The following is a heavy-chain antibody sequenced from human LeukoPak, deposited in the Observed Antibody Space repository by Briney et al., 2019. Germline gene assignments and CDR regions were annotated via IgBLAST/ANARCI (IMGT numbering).Heavy chain of an antibody. CDR1: GGTFISYA. J-gene: IGHJ6*02. CDR3: ARGFMRSGYYFYYYYGMDV. Sequence: GASVKVSCKASGGTFISYAISWVRQAPGQGLEWMGGIIPIFGTANYAQKFQGRVTITADESTSTAYMELSSLRSEDTAVYYCARGFMRSGYYFYYYYGMDVWGQGTTVTVSS. CDR2: IIPIFGTA. V-gene: IGHV1-69*13. D-gene: IGHD3-22*01.